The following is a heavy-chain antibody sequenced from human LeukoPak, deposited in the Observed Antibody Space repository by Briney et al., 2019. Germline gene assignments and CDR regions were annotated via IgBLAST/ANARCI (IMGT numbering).Heavy chain of an antibody. CDR2: MYYSGST. CDR3: AHGGNPKHYYYHMDV. D-gene: IGHD4-23*01. Sequence: SETLSLTCTVSGGSISSSSYYWGWIRQPPGKGLEWIGSMYYSGSTYYNPSLKSRVTISVDTSKSQFSLKLSSVTAADTAVYYCAHGGNPKHYYYHMDVWGKGTTVTVSS. V-gene: IGHV4-39*07. CDR1: GGSISSSSYY. J-gene: IGHJ6*03.